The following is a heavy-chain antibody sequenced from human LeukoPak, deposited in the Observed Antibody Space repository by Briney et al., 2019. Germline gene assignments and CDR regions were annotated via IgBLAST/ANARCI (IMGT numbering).Heavy chain of an antibody. Sequence: PGRSLRLSCAASGFTFDDYAMHWVRQAPGKGLEGVSGISWNSGSIGYADSVKGRFTISRDNAKNSLYLQMNSLRAEDTALYYCAKALYYYDSSGYSLDYWGQGTLVTVSS. CDR2: ISWNSGSI. CDR3: AKALYYYDSSGYSLDY. V-gene: IGHV3-9*01. CDR1: GFTFDDYA. J-gene: IGHJ4*02. D-gene: IGHD3-22*01.